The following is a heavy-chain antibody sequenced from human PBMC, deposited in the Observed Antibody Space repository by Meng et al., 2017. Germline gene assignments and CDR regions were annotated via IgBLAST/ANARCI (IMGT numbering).Heavy chain of an antibody. J-gene: IGHJ4*02. CDR3: ARRDYFDY. V-gene: IGHV6-1*01. Sequence: QVELPQSGVGLVKPSQLLLLTCGISGDSLSSNSVTWNWIRQSPSRGLEWLGRTYYRSNWYKDYAVSVRSRITINPDTSKNQFSLKLSSVTAADTAVYYCARRDYFDYWGQGTLVTVSS. CDR2: TYYRSNWYK. CDR1: GDSLSSNSVT.